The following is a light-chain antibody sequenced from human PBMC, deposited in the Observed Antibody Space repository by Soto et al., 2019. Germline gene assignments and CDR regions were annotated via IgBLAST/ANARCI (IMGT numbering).Light chain of an antibody. CDR3: QVWDSSSDQVI. Sequence: SYELTQPTSVSVAPGQTARITCGGNNVERKSVHWYQQRPGQAPVPVVYDDSDRPSGIPERFSGSNTGDTATLTISRVEAGDEADYYCQVWDSSSDQVIFGGGTKLTVL. J-gene: IGLJ2*01. V-gene: IGLV3-21*02. CDR2: DDS. CDR1: NVERKS.